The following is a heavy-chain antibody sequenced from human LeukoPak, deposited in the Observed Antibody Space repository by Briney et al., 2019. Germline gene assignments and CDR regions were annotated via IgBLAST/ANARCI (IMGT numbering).Heavy chain of an antibody. CDR3: ARVKYYDSSGYYYFDY. CDR2: IYYSGST. V-gene: IGHV4-59*01. D-gene: IGHD3-22*01. CDR1: GGSISSYY. Sequence: SETLSLTYTVSGGSISSYYWSWIRQPPGKGLEWIGYIYYSGSTNYNPSLKSRVTISVHTSKNQFSLKLSSVTAADTAVYYCARVKYYDSSGYYYFDYWGQGTLVTVSS. J-gene: IGHJ4*02.